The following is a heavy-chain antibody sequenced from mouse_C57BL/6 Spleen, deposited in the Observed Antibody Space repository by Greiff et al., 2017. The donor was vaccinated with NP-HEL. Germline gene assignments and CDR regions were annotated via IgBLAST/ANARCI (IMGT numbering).Heavy chain of an antibody. CDR1: GYTFTDYE. CDR3: TRRPDY. Sequence: QVQLKESGAELVRPGASVTLSCKASGYTFTDYEMHWVKQTPVHGLVWIGAIDPETGGTAYNQKFKGKAILTADKSSSTAYMELRSLTSEDSAVYYCTRRPDYWGQGTTLTVSS. V-gene: IGHV1-15*01. J-gene: IGHJ2*01. CDR2: IDPETGGT.